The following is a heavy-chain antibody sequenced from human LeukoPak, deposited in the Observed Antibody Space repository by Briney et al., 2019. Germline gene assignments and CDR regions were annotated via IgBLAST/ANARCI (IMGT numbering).Heavy chain of an antibody. D-gene: IGHD5-18*01. CDR2: ISSSGSTI. CDR3: AKVDANVRYSYGIFWDY. Sequence: PGGSLRLSCAASGFTFSSYEMNWVRQAPGKGLEWVSYISSSGSTIYYADSVKGRFTISRDNARNSLYLQMNSLRAEDTAVYYCAKVDANVRYSYGIFWDYWGQGTLVTVSS. J-gene: IGHJ4*02. V-gene: IGHV3-48*03. CDR1: GFTFSSYE.